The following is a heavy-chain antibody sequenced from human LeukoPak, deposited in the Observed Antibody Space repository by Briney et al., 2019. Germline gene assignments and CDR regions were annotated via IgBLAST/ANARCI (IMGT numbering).Heavy chain of an antibody. J-gene: IGHJ4*02. CDR3: AKGKLYLYGDYYFDY. CDR2: ISWNSGSI. D-gene: IGHD4-17*01. Sequence: PGGSLRLSCAASGFTFDDYAMHWVRQAPGKGLEWVSGISWNSGSIGYADSVKGRFTISRDNAKNSLYLQMNSLRAEDTALYYCAKGKLYLYGDYYFDYWGQGTLVTVSS. CDR1: GFTFDDYA. V-gene: IGHV3-9*01.